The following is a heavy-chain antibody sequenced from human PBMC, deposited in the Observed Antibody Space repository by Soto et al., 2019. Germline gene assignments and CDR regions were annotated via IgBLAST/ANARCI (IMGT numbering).Heavy chain of an antibody. CDR1: GGSINSYY. Sequence: SETLSLTCTVSGGSINSYYWSWIRQPPGKGLEWIGYIYYSGSTDYNPSLKSRVTISVDTSKNQFSLKLSSVTAADTAVYYCARHVRGCVPAFHIWGQGTMVT. CDR3: ARHVRGCVPAFHI. CDR2: IYYSGST. V-gene: IGHV4-59*08. D-gene: IGHD3-10*02. J-gene: IGHJ3*02.